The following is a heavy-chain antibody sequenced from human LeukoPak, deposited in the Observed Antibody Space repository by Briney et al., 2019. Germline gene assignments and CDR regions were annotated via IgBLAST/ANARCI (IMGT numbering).Heavy chain of an antibody. D-gene: IGHD3/OR15-3a*01. CDR2: ISYDGTNK. J-gene: IGHJ4*02. Sequence: QTGGSLRLSCAASGFTFSSYGMHWVRQAPGKGLEWVAVISYDGTNKYYADSVKVRFTISRDNSKNTLYLQMDSLRAEDTAVYYCAKYRFGRYYFDYWGQGTLVTVSA. CDR3: AKYRFGRYYFDY. V-gene: IGHV3-30*18. CDR1: GFTFSSYG.